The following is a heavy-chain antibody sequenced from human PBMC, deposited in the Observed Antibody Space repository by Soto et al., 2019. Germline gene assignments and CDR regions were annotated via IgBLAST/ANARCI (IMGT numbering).Heavy chain of an antibody. CDR1: GYPFVDYA. CDR2: IGPTEAHAP. J-gene: IGHJ3*01. D-gene: IGHD2-2*02. Sequence: PWGSLRLSCVASGYPFVDYAIRCVRHSPLKCLEWVSAIGPTEAHAPAYAASVKGRFTISRDNSRNILYLQMTNLRAEDTGVYYCAKDAIPYNGRDDAFDLWGQGTMVTVSS. CDR3: AKDAIPYNGRDDAFDL. V-gene: IGHV3-23*01.